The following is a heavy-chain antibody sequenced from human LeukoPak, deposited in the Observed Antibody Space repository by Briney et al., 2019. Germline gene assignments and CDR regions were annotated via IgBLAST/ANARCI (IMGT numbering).Heavy chain of an antibody. CDR3: AREEEGYYGSGTPMGVYYYYYYMDV. D-gene: IGHD3-10*01. CDR1: GGSISSSSYY. V-gene: IGHV4-39*02. CDR2: IYYSGST. J-gene: IGHJ6*03. Sequence: PSETLSLTCTVSGGSISSSSYYWGWIRQPPGKGLGWIGSIYYSGSTYYNPSLKSRVTISVDTSKNQFSLKLSSVTAADTAVYYCAREEEGYYGSGTPMGVYYYYYYMDVWGKGTTVTISS.